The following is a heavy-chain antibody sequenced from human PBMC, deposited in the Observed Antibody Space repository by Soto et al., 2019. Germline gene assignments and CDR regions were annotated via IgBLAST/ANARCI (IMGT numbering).Heavy chain of an antibody. J-gene: IGHJ4*02. CDR3: ARAPQGVVTPTYLDY. Sequence: QVQLVESGGGVVQPGRSLRLSCAASGFTFSSYAMHWVRQAPGKGLEWVAVISYDGSNKYYADSVKGRFTISRDNSKNTLYLQMNSLRAEDTAVYYCARAPQGVVTPTYLDYWGQGTLVTVSS. D-gene: IGHD2-21*02. CDR2: ISYDGSNK. V-gene: IGHV3-30-3*01. CDR1: GFTFSSYA.